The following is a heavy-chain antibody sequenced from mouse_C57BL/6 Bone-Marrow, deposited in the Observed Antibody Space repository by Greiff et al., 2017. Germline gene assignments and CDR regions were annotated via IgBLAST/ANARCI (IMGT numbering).Heavy chain of an antibody. Sequence: VQLQQSGAELVKPGASVKLSCKASGYTFTEYTIHWVKQRSGQGLEWIGWFYPGSGSIKYNEKFKDKATLTADKSSSTVYMELSRLTSEDSAVYFCARHEDPHDGYYRPWFAYWGQGTLVTVSA. CDR2: FYPGSGSI. D-gene: IGHD2-3*01. CDR1: GYTFTEYT. CDR3: ARHEDPHDGYYRPWFAY. V-gene: IGHV1-62-2*01. J-gene: IGHJ3*01.